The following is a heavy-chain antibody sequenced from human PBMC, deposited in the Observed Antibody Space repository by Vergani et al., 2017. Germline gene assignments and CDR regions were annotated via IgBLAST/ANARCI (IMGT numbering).Heavy chain of an antibody. CDR1: GFTFSSYG. D-gene: IGHD2-21*01. Sequence: QVQPVESGGGVVQPGRSLRLSCAASGFTFSSYGMHWVRQAPGKGLEWVAVIWYDGSNKYYADSVKGRFTISRDNSKNTLYLQMNSLRAEDTAVYYCARDERRYCGGDCYHDYWGQGTLVTVSS. CDR3: ARDERRYCGGDCYHDY. V-gene: IGHV3-33*01. CDR2: IWYDGSNK. J-gene: IGHJ4*02.